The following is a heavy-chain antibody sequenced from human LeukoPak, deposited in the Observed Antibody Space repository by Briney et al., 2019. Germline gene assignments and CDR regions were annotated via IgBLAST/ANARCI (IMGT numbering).Heavy chain of an antibody. CDR2: INAKNGDT. J-gene: IGHJ4*02. V-gene: IGHV1-2*02. CDR3: ARVTSGSYHY. CDR1: GYTFTGYY. Sequence: GASVTVSCKASGYTFTGYYLHWVRQAPGQGLEWMGWINAKNGDTEYAQKLQGRVTMTRDTSISTAYMELTSLRYDDTAVYFCARVTSGSYHYWGQGTLVIVSS. D-gene: IGHD1-26*01.